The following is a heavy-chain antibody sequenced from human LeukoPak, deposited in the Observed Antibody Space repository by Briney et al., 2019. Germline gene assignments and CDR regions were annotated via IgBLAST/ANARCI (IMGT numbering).Heavy chain of an antibody. CDR3: AKDISGGGYGGNSFDY. J-gene: IGHJ4*02. Sequence: GGSLRLSCVASGFTFSRYGIHWVRQAPGKGLEWVAFIRDDGSNQYNSMKGRFTISRDNAKNSLYLQMNSLRAEDTALYYCAKDISGGGYGGNSFDYWGQGTLVTVSS. D-gene: IGHD4-23*01. V-gene: IGHV3-30*02. CDR1: GFTFSRYG. CDR2: IRDDGSNQ.